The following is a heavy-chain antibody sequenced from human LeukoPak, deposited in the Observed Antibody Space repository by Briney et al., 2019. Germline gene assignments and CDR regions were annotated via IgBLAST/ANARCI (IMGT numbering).Heavy chain of an antibody. CDR1: GFSFDDYG. D-gene: IGHD6-13*01. J-gene: IGHJ3*02. V-gene: IGHV3-20*04. CDR3: ARIRGYSGRWDHFDI. CDR2: INWNGDST. Sequence: GGSLRLSCAASGFSFDDYGMSWVRQGPGKGLEWVSAINWNGDSTGYADSVEGRFTISRDNAKNSLNLRMNSLRAEDTALYYCARIRGYSGRWDHFDIWGQGTMVTVSS.